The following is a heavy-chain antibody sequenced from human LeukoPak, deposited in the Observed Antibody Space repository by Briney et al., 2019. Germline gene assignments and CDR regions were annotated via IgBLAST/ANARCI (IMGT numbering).Heavy chain of an antibody. CDR2: IYHSGST. Sequence: SETLSLTCAVSGYSISSGYYWGWIRQPPGKGLEWIGSIYHSGSTYYSPSLKSRVTISVDTSKNQFSLKLSSVTAADTAVYYCARRWSGYYFDYWGQGTLVTVSS. CDR1: GYSISSGYY. V-gene: IGHV4-38-2*01. CDR3: ARRWSGYYFDY. J-gene: IGHJ4*02. D-gene: IGHD3-3*01.